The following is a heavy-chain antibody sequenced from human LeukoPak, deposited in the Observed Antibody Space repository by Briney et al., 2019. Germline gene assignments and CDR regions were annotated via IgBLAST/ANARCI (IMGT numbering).Heavy chain of an antibody. V-gene: IGHV1-18*01. D-gene: IGHD4-11*01. CDR3: ARAQTTLLLDY. CDR2: ISAHNGNT. CDR1: GHTFTSYG. Sequence: GASVKVSCEASGHTFTSYGIIWVRQAPGQGLQWMGWISAHNGNTNYAQKLQGRVTMTTDTSTSTVYMELRSLRSDDTAVYYCARAQTTLLLDYWGQGTLVTVSS. J-gene: IGHJ4*02.